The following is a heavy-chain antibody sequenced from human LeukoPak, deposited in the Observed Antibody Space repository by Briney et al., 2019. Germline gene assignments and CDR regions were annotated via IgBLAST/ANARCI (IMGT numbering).Heavy chain of an antibody. J-gene: IGHJ4*02. CDR1: GFTFSGYA. Sequence: GGSLRLSCAASGFTFSGYAMSWVRQAPGKGLEWVSGISGSGGGTYYADSVKGRFTISRDNSKNTLYLQMISLRAEDTAVYYCVKSRVVVAATECDYWGQGTLVSVSS. D-gene: IGHD2-15*01. V-gene: IGHV3-23*01. CDR3: VKSRVVVAATECDY. CDR2: ISGSGGGT.